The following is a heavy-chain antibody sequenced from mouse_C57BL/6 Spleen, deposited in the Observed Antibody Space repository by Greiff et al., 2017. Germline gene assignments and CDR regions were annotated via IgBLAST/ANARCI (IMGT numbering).Heavy chain of an antibody. CDR2: IHPNSGST. CDR3: ARQGYDYAFAY. J-gene: IGHJ3*01. CDR1: GYTFTSYW. Sequence: QVQLQQPGAELVKPGASVKLSCKASGYTFTSYWMHWVKQRPGQGLEWIGMIHPNSGSTNYNEKFKSKATLTVDKSSSTAYMQLSGLTSEDSAVYYCARQGYDYAFAYWGQGTLVTVSA. V-gene: IGHV1-64*01. D-gene: IGHD2-4*01.